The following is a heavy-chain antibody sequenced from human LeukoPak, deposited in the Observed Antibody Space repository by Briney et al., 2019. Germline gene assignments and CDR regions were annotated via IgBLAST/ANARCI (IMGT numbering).Heavy chain of an antibody. J-gene: IGHJ4*02. V-gene: IGHV1-2*02. CDR2: INPNSGGT. CDR3: ASSPYDSSGYTR. Sequence: ASVKVSCKASGYTFTGYYMHWVRQAPGQGLEWMGWINPNSGGTYYAQKFQGRVTMTRDTSISTAYMELSRLRSDDTAVYYCASSPYDSSGYTRWGQGTLVTVSS. D-gene: IGHD3-22*01. CDR1: GYTFTGYY.